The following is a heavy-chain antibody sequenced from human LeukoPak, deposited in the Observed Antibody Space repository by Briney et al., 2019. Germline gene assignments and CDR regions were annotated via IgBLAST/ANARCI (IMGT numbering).Heavy chain of an antibody. J-gene: IGHJ4*02. CDR3: ATSEGY. V-gene: IGHV3-7*03. Sequence: GGSLRLSCAASGFTLNTHWMSWVRQAPGKGLEWVANIKQDGRDTCYVDSVKGRFTISRDNAKNSLNLQMNSLRAEDTAMYYCATSEGYWGQGTLVTVSS. CDR1: GFTLNTHW. CDR2: IKQDGRDT.